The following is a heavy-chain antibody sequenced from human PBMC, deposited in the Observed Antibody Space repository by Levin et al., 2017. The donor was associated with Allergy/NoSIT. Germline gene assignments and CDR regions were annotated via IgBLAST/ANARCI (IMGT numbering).Heavy chain of an antibody. Sequence: KPGESLKISCAASGFTFSSYSMNWVRQAPGKGLEWVSSISSSSSYIYYADSVKGRFTISRDNAKNSLYLQMNSLRAEDTAVYYCARDLSGDIVVPLIYYYGMDVWGQGTTVTVSS. CDR3: ARDLSGDIVVPLIYYYGMDV. V-gene: IGHV3-21*01. J-gene: IGHJ6*02. CDR1: GFTFSSYS. D-gene: IGHD2-2*01. CDR2: ISSSSSYI.